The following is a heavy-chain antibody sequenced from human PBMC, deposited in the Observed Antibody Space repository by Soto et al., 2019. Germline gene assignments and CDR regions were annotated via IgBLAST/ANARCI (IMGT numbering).Heavy chain of an antibody. CDR3: STALRRDSALGAY. J-gene: IGHJ4*02. CDR2: IRNNADGGTA. Sequence: EVRLVESGGGSVKPGGSLRLSCAASGFPFIDAWMTWVRQAPGKGLQGIGRIRNNADGGTADLAAPVRGRFSISRDDSKDTLYLHMNSLEIHDTAVYFCSTALRRDSALGAYWGQGTLVSVSS. CDR1: GFPFIDAW. D-gene: IGHD3-16*01. V-gene: IGHV3-15*05.